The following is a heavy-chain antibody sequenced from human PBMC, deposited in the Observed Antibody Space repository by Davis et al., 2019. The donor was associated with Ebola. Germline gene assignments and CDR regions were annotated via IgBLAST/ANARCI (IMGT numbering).Heavy chain of an antibody. V-gene: IGHV3-64D*06. J-gene: IGHJ2*01. CDR3: ARDVYGGTVYWYFDL. CDR2: ISSNGGST. CDR1: GFTFSSYA. D-gene: IGHD4-23*01. Sequence: PGGSLRLSCSASGFTFSSYAMHWVRQAPGKGLEYVSAISSNGGSTYYADSVKGRFTISRDNSKNTLYLQMSSLRAEDTAVYYCARDVYGGTVYWYFDLWGRGTLVTVSS.